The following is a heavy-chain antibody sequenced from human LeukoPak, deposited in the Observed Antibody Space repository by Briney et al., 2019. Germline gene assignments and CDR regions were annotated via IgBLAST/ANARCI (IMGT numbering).Heavy chain of an antibody. Sequence: PGGSLRLSCAASGFTFSSYEMNWVRQAPGKGLEWVSYISSSGSTIYYADSVKGRFTISRDNAKNSMYLQMNSLRAEDTAVYYCAVATIKDYFDYWGQGTLVTVSS. CDR1: GFTFSSYE. CDR2: ISSSGSTI. CDR3: AVATIKDYFDY. V-gene: IGHV3-48*03. D-gene: IGHD5-24*01. J-gene: IGHJ4*02.